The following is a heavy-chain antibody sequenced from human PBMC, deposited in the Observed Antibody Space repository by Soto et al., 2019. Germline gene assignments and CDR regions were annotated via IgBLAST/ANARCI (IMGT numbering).Heavy chain of an antibody. J-gene: IGHJ3*01. CDR2: ISSSSGATT. D-gene: IGHD4-4*01. Sequence: EAQLWESGGGPVQPGESLRLSCAASGFSFDIYAMAWVRRAPGKGQEWVSAISSSSGATTYYADSVRGRFTISRDNSRNTLYLQMSSLRVEDTAVYYCAQMATLTTSALDVWGQGTMVSVSS. CDR1: GFSFDIYA. V-gene: IGHV3-23*01. CDR3: AQMATLTTSALDV.